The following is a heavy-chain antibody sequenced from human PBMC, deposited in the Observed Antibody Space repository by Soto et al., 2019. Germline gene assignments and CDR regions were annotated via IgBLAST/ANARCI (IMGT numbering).Heavy chain of an antibody. CDR3: ATNDEYYDYVWGSYRYYAFDI. CDR1: GYTLTELS. Sequence: GASVKVSCKVSGYTLTELSMHWVRQAPGKGLEWMGGFDPEDGETIYAQKFQGRVTMTEDTSTDTAYMELSSLRSEDTAVYYCATNDEYYDYVWGSYRYYAFDIWGQGTMVTVSS. D-gene: IGHD3-16*02. CDR2: FDPEDGET. V-gene: IGHV1-24*01. J-gene: IGHJ3*02.